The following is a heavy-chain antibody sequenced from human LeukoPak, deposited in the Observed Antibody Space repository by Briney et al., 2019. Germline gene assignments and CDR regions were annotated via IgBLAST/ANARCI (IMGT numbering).Heavy chain of an antibody. CDR2: IYYSGST. J-gene: IGHJ4*02. D-gene: IGHD3-10*01. Sequence: KPSETLSLTCTVSGGSISSYYWSWIRQPPGKGLEWIGYIYYSGSTNYNPSLKSRVTISVDTSKNQFSLKLSSVTAADTAVYYCARWGLGGSGSRFDYWGQGTLVTVSS. CDR1: GGSISSYY. CDR3: ARWGLGGSGSRFDY. V-gene: IGHV4-59*01.